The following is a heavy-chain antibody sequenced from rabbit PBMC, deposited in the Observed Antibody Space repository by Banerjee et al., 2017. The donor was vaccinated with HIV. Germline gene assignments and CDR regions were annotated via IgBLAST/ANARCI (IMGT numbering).Heavy chain of an antibody. Sequence: QLLEESGGDLVKPEGSLTLTCTASGFSFSSSYYMCWVRQAPGKGLEWIAFLYPIYGATDYASWVNGRFTVSLDNAQNTVFLQMTSLTAADTATYFCARDYINGYSDYVFNLWGQGTLVTIS. J-gene: IGHJ4*01. CDR3: ARDYINGYSDYVFNL. V-gene: IGHV1S40*01. CDR2: LYPIYGAT. D-gene: IGHD6-1*01. CDR1: GFSFSSSYY.